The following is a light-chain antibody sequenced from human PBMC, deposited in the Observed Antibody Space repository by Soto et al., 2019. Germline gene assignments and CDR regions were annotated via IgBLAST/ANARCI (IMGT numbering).Light chain of an antibody. CDR1: QSVSSY. J-gene: IGKJ4*01. CDR3: QQRSNSRT. V-gene: IGKV3-11*01. CDR2: DAS. Sequence: DIVLTQSPATLSFSPGERATLSCRASQSVSSYLAWYQQKPGQAPRLLIYDASNRATGIPARFSGSGSGTEFTLNISSLEPEDFAVYSAQQRSNSRTFGGGTKVDIX.